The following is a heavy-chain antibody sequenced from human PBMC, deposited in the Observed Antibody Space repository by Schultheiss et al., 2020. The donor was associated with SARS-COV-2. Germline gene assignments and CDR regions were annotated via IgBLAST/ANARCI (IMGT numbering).Heavy chain of an antibody. CDR3: AKDPYTGAYGAFDI. D-gene: IGHD2-8*02. CDR2: INLDGSEK. J-gene: IGHJ3*02. Sequence: GGSLRLSCAASGFTFSSYAMHWVRQAPGKGLEWVANINLDGSEKDYVDSVKGRFTISRDNTKNSLYLQMNSLRADDTAVYYCAKDPYTGAYGAFDIWGQGTVVTVSS. V-gene: IGHV3-7*01. CDR1: GFTFSSYA.